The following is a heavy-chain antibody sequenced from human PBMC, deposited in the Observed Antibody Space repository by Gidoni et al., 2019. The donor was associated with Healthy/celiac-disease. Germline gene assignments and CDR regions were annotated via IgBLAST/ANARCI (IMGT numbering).Heavy chain of an antibody. CDR3: ARQVDSSGYDYFDY. V-gene: IGHV4-39*01. CDR2: IYYSGGT. D-gene: IGHD3-22*01. Sequence: QLQLQESGPGLVKPSETLSLTCTVTGGSISSSRYYWGWIRQPPGKGLECIGSIYYSGGTYYNPSLKSRVTISVDTSKNQFSLKLSSVTAADTAVYYCARQVDSSGYDYFDYWGQGTLVTVAS. CDR1: GGSISSSRYY. J-gene: IGHJ4*02.